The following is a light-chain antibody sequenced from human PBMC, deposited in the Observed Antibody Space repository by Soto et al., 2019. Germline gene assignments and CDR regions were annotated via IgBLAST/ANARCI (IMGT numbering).Light chain of an antibody. Sequence: QSALTQPPSASGTPGQTVIISCSGSRSDIGSNSVNWYQHLPGTAPKLLIYNNNQRPSGVPDRFSGSKSGTSAPLAISGPQSEDEADYYCAAWDDSLTGPVFGTGTKVTVL. CDR2: NNN. V-gene: IGLV1-44*01. CDR1: RSDIGSNS. CDR3: AAWDDSLTGPV. J-gene: IGLJ1*01.